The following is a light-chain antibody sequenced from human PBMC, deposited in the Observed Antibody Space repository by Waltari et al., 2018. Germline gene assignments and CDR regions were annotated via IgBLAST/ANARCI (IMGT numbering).Light chain of an antibody. CDR3: QQRSNWPYT. Sequence: ELVLTQSPATLSLSLGERATLSCRASQTVRSYLAWYQQRPGQTPRLLIFDASSRATGISAKFSGSGSGTDFTLTVSNLEPEDFAVYYCQQRSNWPYTFGQGTRVEIK. CDR2: DAS. CDR1: QTVRSY. V-gene: IGKV3-11*01. J-gene: IGKJ2*01.